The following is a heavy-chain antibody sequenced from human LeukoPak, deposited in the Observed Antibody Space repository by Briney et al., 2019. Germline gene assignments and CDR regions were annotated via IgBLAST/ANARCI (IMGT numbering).Heavy chain of an antibody. V-gene: IGHV3-30*04. D-gene: IGHD3-10*01. CDR1: GFTFSSYA. CDR2: ISYDGSNK. Sequence: GRSLRLSCAASGFTFSSYAMHWVRQAPGKGLEWVAVISYDGSNKYYADSVKGRFTISRDNSKNTLYLQMNSLRAEDTAVYYCARDGWFGVLLPLDYWGQGTLVTVSS. CDR3: ARDGWFGVLLPLDY. J-gene: IGHJ4*02.